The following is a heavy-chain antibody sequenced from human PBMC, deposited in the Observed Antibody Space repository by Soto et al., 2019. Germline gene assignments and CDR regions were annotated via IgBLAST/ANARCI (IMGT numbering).Heavy chain of an antibody. CDR3: EKSGYCTNGVCYLPDY. D-gene: IGHD2-8*01. Sequence: QVQLVESGGGVVQPGRSLRLSCAASGFTFTSYGMHWVCQAPGKGLEWVAVISYDGSNKYYADSVKGRFTIYRDNSKNTRYLQRNSLRAEDTAVYYCEKSGYCTNGVCYLPDYWGQGTLVTVSS. CDR1: GFTFTSYG. J-gene: IGHJ4*02. CDR2: ISYDGSNK. V-gene: IGHV3-30*18.